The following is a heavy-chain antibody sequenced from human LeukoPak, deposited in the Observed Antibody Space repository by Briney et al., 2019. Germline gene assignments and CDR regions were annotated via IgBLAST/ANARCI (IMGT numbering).Heavy chain of an antibody. V-gene: IGHV1-69*01. J-gene: IGHJ4*02. CDR3: AREGVQLKRFDY. CDR2: IIPIFGTA. D-gene: IGHD1-1*01. CDR1: GGTFSSYA. Sequence: SVKVSCKASGGTFSSYAISWVRQAPGQGLEWMGGIIPIFGTANYAQKFQGRVTITADESTGTAYMDLSSLRSEDTAVYYCAREGVQLKRFDYWGQGTLVTVSS.